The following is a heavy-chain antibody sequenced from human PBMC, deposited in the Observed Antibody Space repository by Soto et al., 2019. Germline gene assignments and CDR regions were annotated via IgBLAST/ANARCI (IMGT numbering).Heavy chain of an antibody. CDR2: IIPIFGTA. Sequence: QVQLVQSGAEVKKPGSSVKVSCKASGGTFSSYAISWVRQAPGQGLEWMGGIIPIFGTANYAQKFQGRVTITADESTSTAYMELSSLRAEDTAVYYCARGIIDCSSTSCSVWFDPWGQGTLVTVSS. V-gene: IGHV1-69*01. CDR3: ARGIIDCSSTSCSVWFDP. J-gene: IGHJ5*02. D-gene: IGHD2-2*01. CDR1: GGTFSSYA.